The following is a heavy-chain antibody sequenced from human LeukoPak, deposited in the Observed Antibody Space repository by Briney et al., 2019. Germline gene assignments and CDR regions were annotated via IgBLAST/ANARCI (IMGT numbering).Heavy chain of an antibody. V-gene: IGHV1-8*01. CDR3: ARGRDVLWLGELFAFVDRGLYYMDV. Sequence: ASVKVSCKASGYTFTSYDINWVRQATGQGLEWMGWMNPNSGNTGYAQKFQGRVTMTRNTSISTAYMELSSLRSEDTAVYYCARGRDVLWLGELFAFVDRGLYYMDVWGKGTTVTISS. J-gene: IGHJ6*03. CDR1: GYTFTSYD. CDR2: MNPNSGNT. D-gene: IGHD3-10*01.